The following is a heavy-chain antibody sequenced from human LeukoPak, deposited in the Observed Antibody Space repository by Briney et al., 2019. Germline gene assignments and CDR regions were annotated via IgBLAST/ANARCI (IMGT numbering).Heavy chain of an antibody. Sequence: GGSLRLSCAASGFTFSSYSMNWVRQAPGKGLEWVSSISSSSSYIYYADSVKGRFTISRDNAKNSLYLQMNSLRAEDTAVYYCARALTTVTRPYGMDVWGQGTTVTVSS. CDR3: ARALTTVTRPYGMDV. D-gene: IGHD4-17*01. CDR2: ISSSSSYI. V-gene: IGHV3-21*01. CDR1: GFTFSSYS. J-gene: IGHJ6*02.